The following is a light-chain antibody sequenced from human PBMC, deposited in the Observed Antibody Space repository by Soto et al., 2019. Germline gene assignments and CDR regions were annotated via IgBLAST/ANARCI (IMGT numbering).Light chain of an antibody. J-gene: IGKJ3*01. CDR3: QKYISVPV. V-gene: IGKV1-27*01. Sequence: DIPMTQSPSSLSASVGDRVTITCRASQGINNYVAWYQQKPGKPPKLLIYAASTLQSGVPSRFSGSGSGTEFTLAINSLQPEDVATYFCQKYISVPVFGPGTKVDIK. CDR2: AAS. CDR1: QGINNY.